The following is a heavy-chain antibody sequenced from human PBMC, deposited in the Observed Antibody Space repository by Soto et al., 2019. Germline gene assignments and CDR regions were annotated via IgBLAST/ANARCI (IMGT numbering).Heavy chain of an antibody. CDR1: GFTFSSYS. CDR2: ISSSSSYI. V-gene: IGHV3-21*01. Sequence: EVQLVESGGGLVKPGGSLRLSCAASGFTFSSYSMNWVRQAPGKGLEWVSSISSSSSYIYYADSVKGRFTISRDNAKNSLYLHMNSLRAEDTAVYYCARVWFGANDYWGQGTLVTVSS. CDR3: ARVWFGANDY. D-gene: IGHD3-10*01. J-gene: IGHJ4*02.